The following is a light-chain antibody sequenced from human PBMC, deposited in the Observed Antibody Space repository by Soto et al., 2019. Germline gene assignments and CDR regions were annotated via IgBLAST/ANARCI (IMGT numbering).Light chain of an antibody. CDR3: SLYTTTSTDV. CDR2: EVT. CDR1: SSDVGGYEY. Sequence: QSALTQPASVSGSPGQSITISCTGTSSDVGGYEYVSWYQQYPGKAPKFMIYEVTNRPAGVSHRFSGSKSGNTASLTISWLQAEDEADYYCSLYTTTSTDVFGTGTKVTVL. J-gene: IGLJ1*01. V-gene: IGLV2-14*01.